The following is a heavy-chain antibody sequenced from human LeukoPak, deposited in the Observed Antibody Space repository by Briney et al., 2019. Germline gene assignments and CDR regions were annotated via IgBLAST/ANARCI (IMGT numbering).Heavy chain of an antibody. J-gene: IGHJ6*03. Sequence: GGSLRLSCAASGFTFSSYAMSWVRQAPGKGLEWVSYISSSGSTIYYADSVKGRFTISRDNAKNSLYLQMNSLRAEDTAVYYCARMGRDYDILTGYYYYYYMDVWGKGTTVTISS. V-gene: IGHV3-48*04. CDR1: GFTFSSYA. CDR2: ISSSGSTI. D-gene: IGHD3-9*01. CDR3: ARMGRDYDILTGYYYYYYMDV.